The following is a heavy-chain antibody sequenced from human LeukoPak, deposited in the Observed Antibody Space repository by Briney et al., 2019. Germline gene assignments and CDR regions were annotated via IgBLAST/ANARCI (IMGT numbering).Heavy chain of an antibody. CDR3: ARKSRDDSYFDY. V-gene: IGHV1-2*02. J-gene: IGHJ4*02. Sequence: ASVKVSCKASGDNFNVDFFHWVRQAPGQGLEWMGWINNHNGGTNYAQKLKGRVTMTRDTSIATAYMELTILTADDTAIYYCARKSRDDSYFDYWGQGTPVTVSS. CDR1: GDNFNVDF. CDR2: INNHNGGT. D-gene: IGHD3-3*01.